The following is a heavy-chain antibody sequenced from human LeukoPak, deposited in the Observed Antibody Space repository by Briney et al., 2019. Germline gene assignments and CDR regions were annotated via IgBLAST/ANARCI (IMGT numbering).Heavy chain of an antibody. CDR3: ARDCSSTSCYNL. V-gene: IGHV3-53*01. CDR1: GFTFSSYS. CDR2: TYSGGNT. J-gene: IGHJ5*02. D-gene: IGHD2-2*02. Sequence: GGSLRLSCAASGFTFSSYSMNWVRQAPGKGLEWVSVTYSGGNTGYADSAKGRFTISRDNSKNMLYLQMNSLRAEDTAVYYCARDCSSTSCYNLWGQGTPVTVSS.